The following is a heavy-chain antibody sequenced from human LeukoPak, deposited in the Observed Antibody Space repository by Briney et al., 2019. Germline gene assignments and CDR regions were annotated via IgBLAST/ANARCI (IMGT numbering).Heavy chain of an antibody. D-gene: IGHD2-2*01. V-gene: IGHV3-23*01. J-gene: IGHJ5*02. Sequence: PGGSLRLSCSASGFTFSNYAMTWVRQAPGKGLEWVSAISGSDGSTYYADSVKGRFSISRDNSKNTLYLQMNTLRAEDTAVYYCSRGSAIVVIPAAFSWFDPWGQGTLATVSS. CDR3: SRGSAIVVIPAAFSWFDP. CDR2: ISGSDGST. CDR1: GFTFSNYA.